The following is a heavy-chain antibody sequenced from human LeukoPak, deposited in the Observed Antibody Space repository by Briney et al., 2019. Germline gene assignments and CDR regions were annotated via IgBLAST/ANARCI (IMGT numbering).Heavy chain of an antibody. CDR3: AGGLVGATRRDY. CDR2: ISYDGSNK. J-gene: IGHJ4*02. CDR1: GFTFSSYA. D-gene: IGHD1-26*01. V-gene: IGHV3-30*04. Sequence: PGGSLRLSCAASGFTFSSYAMHWVRQAPGKGLEWVAVISYDGSNKYYADSVKGRFTISRDNSKNTLYLQMNSLRAEDTAVYYCAGGLVGATRRDYWGQGTLVTVSS.